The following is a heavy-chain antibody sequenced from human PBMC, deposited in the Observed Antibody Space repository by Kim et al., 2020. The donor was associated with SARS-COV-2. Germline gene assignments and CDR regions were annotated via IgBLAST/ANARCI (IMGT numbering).Heavy chain of an antibody. CDR3: AKTSRVSSSSPGFGGV. D-gene: IGHD6-6*01. J-gene: IGHJ6*02. Sequence: GGSLRLSCAASGFTFSSYAMSWVRQAPGKGLEWVSAISGSGGSTYYADSVKGRFTISRDNSKNTLYLQMNSLRAEDTAVYYCAKTSRVSSSSPGFGGVWGQGTTVTVSS. V-gene: IGHV3-23*01. CDR1: GFTFSSYA. CDR2: ISGSGGST.